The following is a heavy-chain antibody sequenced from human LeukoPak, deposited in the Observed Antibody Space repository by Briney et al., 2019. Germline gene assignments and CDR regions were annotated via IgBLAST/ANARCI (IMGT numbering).Heavy chain of an antibody. V-gene: IGHV4-39*07. CDR1: GGSISSSSYY. CDR2: IYYSGST. Sequence: PSETLSLTCTVSGGSISSSSYYWGWIRQPPGKGLEWIGSIYYSGSTYYNPSLKSRVTISVDTSKNQFSLKLSSVTAADTAVYYCARGAYHSYYMDVWGKGTTVTVSS. J-gene: IGHJ6*03. CDR3: ARGAYHSYYMDV.